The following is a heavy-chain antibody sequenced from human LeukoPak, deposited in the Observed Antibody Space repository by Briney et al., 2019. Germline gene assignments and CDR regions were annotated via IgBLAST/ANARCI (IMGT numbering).Heavy chain of an antibody. CDR1: GASVSSGSYY. D-gene: IGHD3-10*01. CDR3: ASRHGDSGSSNC. CDR2: IYHSGST. J-gene: IGHJ4*02. V-gene: IGHV4-61*01. Sequence: SETLSLTCSVSGASVSSGSYYWSWIRQPPGKGLEWIGYIYHSGSTNYNPSLKSRVTISLHTSRNQFSLRLSSVTAADAAVYYCASRHGDSGSSNCWGQGALVTVSS.